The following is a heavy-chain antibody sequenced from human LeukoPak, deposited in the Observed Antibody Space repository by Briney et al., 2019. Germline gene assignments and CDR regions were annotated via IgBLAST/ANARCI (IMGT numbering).Heavy chain of an antibody. D-gene: IGHD6-13*01. Sequence: GASVKVSCKASGYTFTGYYMHWVRQAPGQGLEWMGWINPNSGGTNYAQEFQGRVTMTRDTSISTAYMELSRLRSDDTAVYYCARGSSWYTPVYYWGQGTLVTVSS. CDR2: INPNSGGT. CDR3: ARGSSWYTPVYY. CDR1: GYTFTGYY. V-gene: IGHV1-2*02. J-gene: IGHJ4*02.